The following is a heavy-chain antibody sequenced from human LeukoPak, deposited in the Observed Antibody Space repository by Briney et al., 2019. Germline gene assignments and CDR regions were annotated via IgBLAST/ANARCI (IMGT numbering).Heavy chain of an antibody. J-gene: IGHJ2*01. CDR3: ARDPHDYGDYDRRFWYFDL. V-gene: IGHV3-11*01. CDR2: ISSSGSTI. D-gene: IGHD4-17*01. CDR1: GFTFSDYY. Sequence: PGGSLRLSCAASGFTFSDYYMSWIRQAPGKGLEWVSYISSSGSTIYYADSVKGRFTISRDNAKNSLYLQMNSLRAEDTAVYYCARDPHDYGDYDRRFWYFDLWGRGTLVTVSS.